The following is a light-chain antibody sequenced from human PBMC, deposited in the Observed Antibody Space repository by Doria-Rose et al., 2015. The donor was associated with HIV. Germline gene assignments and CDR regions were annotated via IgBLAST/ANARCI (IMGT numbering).Light chain of an antibody. CDR3: QQYYDTPS. CDR1: QSLLYTSKNY. J-gene: IGKJ3*01. CDR2: WAS. V-gene: IGKV4-1*01. Sequence: DIRVTQSPESLGMSLGERATLNCKSNQSLLYTSKNYLAWYQQKPGHPPKLLIYWASTRQSGFPARFSGSGSGTDFTPTISSLEAEDVAVYYCQQYYDTPSCGPVTTVDIK.